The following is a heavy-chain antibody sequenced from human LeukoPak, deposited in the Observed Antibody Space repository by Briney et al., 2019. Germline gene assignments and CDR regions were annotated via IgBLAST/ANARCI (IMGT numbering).Heavy chain of an antibody. D-gene: IGHD3-3*01. CDR1: GFPFSSYA. J-gene: IGHJ6*03. V-gene: IGHV3-23*01. Sequence: GVSLRLSCAASGFPFSSYAMLWVRHAPGKALEWVSAISGSGGSTFYADSVKGRLTISRDNSKNTLYLQMNSLGAEDTAVYYCAKDPRYYDFWSGYSYYMDVWGKGTTVTVSS. CDR2: ISGSGGST. CDR3: AKDPRYYDFWSGYSYYMDV.